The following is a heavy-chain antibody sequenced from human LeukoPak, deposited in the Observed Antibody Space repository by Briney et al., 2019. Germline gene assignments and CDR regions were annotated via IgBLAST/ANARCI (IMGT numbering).Heavy chain of an antibody. Sequence: GGSLRLSCAASGFTVSSNYMSWVRQAPGKGLEWVSVIYSGGSTYYADSVKGRFTISRDNSKNTLYLQMNSLRVEDTAIYYCARDKWSGWSFDFWGQGTLVTVSS. CDR1: GFTVSSNY. CDR2: IYSGGST. J-gene: IGHJ4*02. CDR3: ARDKWSGWSFDF. D-gene: IGHD6-19*01. V-gene: IGHV3-66*01.